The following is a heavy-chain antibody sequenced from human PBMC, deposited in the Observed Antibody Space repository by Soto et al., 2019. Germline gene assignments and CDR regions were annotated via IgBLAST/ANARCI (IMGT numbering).Heavy chain of an antibody. CDR1: GVAISNYY. CDR3: PRDHPHRYGVYYFVY. CDR2: IYSSGST. J-gene: IGHJ4*02. Sequence: DTLSLTCTVSGVAISNYYCNSILQSPRKGMEWIRYIYSSGSTHYNTSLQHRLTISHDTSKNQVSLKVNSVTAAYTAVYYCPRDHPHRYGVYYFVYWGQATPLTVSS. V-gene: IGHV4-59*01. D-gene: IGHD2-8*01.